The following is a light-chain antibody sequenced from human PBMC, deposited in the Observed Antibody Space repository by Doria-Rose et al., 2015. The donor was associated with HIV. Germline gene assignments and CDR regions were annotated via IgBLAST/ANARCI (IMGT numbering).Light chain of an antibody. CDR3: HQYGTSWT. CDR2: DGS. Sequence: EIVMTQSPGTLSLSPGERATLSCRASQSFSSTYLAWYQQIPGRAPSLLIYDGSTRATGIPDRFSAIGSGTDFTLTINRLEPEDFALYYCHQYGTSWTFGQGTKVEI. CDR1: QSFSSTY. J-gene: IGKJ1*01. V-gene: IGKV3-20*01.